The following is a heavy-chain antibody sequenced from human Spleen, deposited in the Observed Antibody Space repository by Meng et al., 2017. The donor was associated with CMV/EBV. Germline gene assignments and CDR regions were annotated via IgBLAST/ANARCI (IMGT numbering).Heavy chain of an antibody. V-gene: IGHV4-38-2*02. CDR3: ARSRFDF. CDR2: IYHSGNT. J-gene: IGHJ3*01. CDR1: GYSISSGYY. Sequence: ESLKISCTVSGYSISSGYYWGWIRQPPGKGLEWIGSIYHSGNTYYNPSLKSRVTISVDTSKNQFSLKLSSVTAADTAVYYCARSRFDFWGQGTMVTVSS.